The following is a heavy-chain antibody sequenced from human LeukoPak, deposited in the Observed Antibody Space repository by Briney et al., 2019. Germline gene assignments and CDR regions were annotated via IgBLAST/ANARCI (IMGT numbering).Heavy chain of an antibody. CDR1: GYSLSRSNW. CDR2: IYYSKST. J-gene: IGHJ3*02. V-gene: IGHV4-28*01. D-gene: IGHD3-10*01. CDR3: ARTVRGVMDFDI. Sequence: SDTLSLTCAVYGYSLSRSNWWGWIRPPPGKGLEWIGYIYYSKSTYYNPSLQSRVTMSIDTSKNQFSLKLSSVTAVDTAVYYCARTVRGVMDFDIWGQGTMVTVSS.